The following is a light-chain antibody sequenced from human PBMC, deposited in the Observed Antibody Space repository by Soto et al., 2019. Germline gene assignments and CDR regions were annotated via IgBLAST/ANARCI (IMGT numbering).Light chain of an antibody. CDR2: GAS. Sequence: ALTPSLGTLSSSPGEKATLSCRAGQSVSSSYLAWYQQKPGQAPRLLIYGASSRATGIPDRFSGSGSGTDFTLTISSLEPEDFAVYYCQQRSNWPPTFGQGTRLE. CDR1: QSVSSSY. V-gene: IGKV3D-20*02. CDR3: QQRSNWPPT. J-gene: IGKJ5*01.